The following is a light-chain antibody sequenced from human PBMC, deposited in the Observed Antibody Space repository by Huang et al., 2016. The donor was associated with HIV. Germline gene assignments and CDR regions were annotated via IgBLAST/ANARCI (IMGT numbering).Light chain of an antibody. V-gene: IGKV1-39*01. CDR2: AAS. CDR1: QNISTC. Sequence: IQMTQSPSSLSVSVGDRVTITCRASQNISTCLNWYQQRPGKAPRLQIYAASGLQSWVPSRVSASGSGPDFTLTIAALQPEDFATYCCQQTYSTPPWTFGQGTKVEIK. CDR3: QQTYSTPPWT. J-gene: IGKJ1*01.